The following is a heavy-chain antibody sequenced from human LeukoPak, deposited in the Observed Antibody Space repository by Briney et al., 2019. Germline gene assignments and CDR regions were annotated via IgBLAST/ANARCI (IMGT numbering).Heavy chain of an antibody. D-gene: IGHD2-2*02. Sequence: GGSLRLSCASSGFSFSGYAMIWVRQAPGKGLEVVSTISGSGASTFYADSVRGRFITSKDIPSNTVYLQMNSLRAEDTAVYYCAKGSRGYTNYYFDYWGQGTLVTVSS. J-gene: IGHJ4*02. CDR1: GFSFSGYA. CDR3: AKGSRGYTNYYFDY. V-gene: IGHV3-23*01. CDR2: ISGSGAST.